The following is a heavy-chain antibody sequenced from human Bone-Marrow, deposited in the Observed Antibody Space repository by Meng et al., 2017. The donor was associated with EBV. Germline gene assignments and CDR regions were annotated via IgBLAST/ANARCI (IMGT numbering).Heavy chain of an antibody. J-gene: IGHJ5*02. D-gene: IGHD2-21*01. CDR3: ARGSIVGVNWFDP. V-gene: IGHV4-61*01. Sequence: VQLQESGPGLVKPSETLSLTCTVSGGSVSSGSYYWSWIRQPPGKGLEWIGYIYYSGSTNYNPSLKSRVTKSVDTSKNQFSLKLSSVTAADTAVYYCARGSIVGVNWFDPWGQGTLVTVSS. CDR1: GGSVSSGSYY. CDR2: IYYSGST.